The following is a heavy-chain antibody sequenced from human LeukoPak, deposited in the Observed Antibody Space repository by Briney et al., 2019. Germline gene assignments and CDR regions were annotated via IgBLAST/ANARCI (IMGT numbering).Heavy chain of an antibody. Sequence: AGSLRLYCAASGFTISSNAMSWVPQAPGKGLKGGSALIVSGGSTYYADSVKGRFTISRDNTKNTPYQQMNSLRAEDTAVYYCAKVRVTAIDYWGQGTLVTVSS. J-gene: IGHJ4*02. D-gene: IGHD3-10*01. CDR3: AKVRVTAIDY. CDR1: GFTISSNA. V-gene: IGHV3-23*01. CDR2: LIVSGGST.